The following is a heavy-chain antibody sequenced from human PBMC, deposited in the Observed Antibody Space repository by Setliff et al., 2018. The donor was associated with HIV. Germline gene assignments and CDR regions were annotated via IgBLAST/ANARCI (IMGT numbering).Heavy chain of an antibody. CDR1: DDSISSNY. J-gene: IGHJ4*02. V-gene: IGHV4-4*07. CDR3: AREGGTDRYFDY. CDR2: IYTGGRT. D-gene: IGHD3-16*01. Sequence: SETLSLTCTVSDDSISSNYWSWIRQSAGKGLEWVGRIYTGGRTNYNPSLKGRVTMSVDTSKNQFSLTVTSVTAADTAVYYCAREGGTDRYFDYWGPGTPVTVSS.